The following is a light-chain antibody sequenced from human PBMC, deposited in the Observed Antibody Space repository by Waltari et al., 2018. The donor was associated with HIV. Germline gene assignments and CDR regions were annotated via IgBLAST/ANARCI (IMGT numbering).Light chain of an antibody. CDR2: GNT. V-gene: IGLV1-40*01. CDR3: QSYDSSLSTYV. CDR1: KSNIGAGYN. Sequence: QSVLTQPPSVSGAPGQRVTISCTGSKSNIGAGYNVHWYQQLPGTPPKLLIYGNTKRPAGVPDRFSSSKSGTSASLAITGLHAEDEADYYCQSYDSSLSTYVFGTGTKVTVL. J-gene: IGLJ1*01.